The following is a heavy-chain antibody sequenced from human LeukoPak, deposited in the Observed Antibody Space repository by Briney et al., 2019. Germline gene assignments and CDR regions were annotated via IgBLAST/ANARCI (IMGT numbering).Heavy chain of an antibody. CDR2: ISGSGGST. CDR3: AKLYSSGWYVGY. D-gene: IGHD6-19*01. V-gene: IGHV3-23*01. CDR1: GFTFSSYA. Sequence: GGSLRLSCAASGFTFSSYAMSWVRQAPGKGLEWVSAISGSGGSTYYADSMKGRFTISRDNSKNTLYLQMNSLRAEDTAVYYCAKLYSSGWYVGYWGQGTLVTVSS. J-gene: IGHJ4*02.